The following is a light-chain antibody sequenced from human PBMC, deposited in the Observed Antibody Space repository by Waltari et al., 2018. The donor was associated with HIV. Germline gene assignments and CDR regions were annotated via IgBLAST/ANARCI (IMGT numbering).Light chain of an antibody. V-gene: IGLV3-9*01. CDR1: NIGSKN. Sequence: SYELTQPLSVSVALGQTARITCGGNNIGSKNVHWYQQKPGQAPVLVIYRDTNRPSGIPERFSGSNSGNTATLTISRAQAGDEADYYCQVWDSSTSYVVFGGWTKLTVL. CDR3: QVWDSSTSYVV. CDR2: RDT. J-gene: IGLJ2*01.